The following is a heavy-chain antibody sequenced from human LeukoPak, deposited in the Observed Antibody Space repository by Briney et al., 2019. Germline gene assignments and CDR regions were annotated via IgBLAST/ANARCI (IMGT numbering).Heavy chain of an antibody. CDR2: ISGSGGST. J-gene: IGHJ6*02. CDR3: ANAGDGYNFVDYYYGMDV. V-gene: IGHV3-23*01. D-gene: IGHD5-24*01. Sequence: PGGSLRLSCAASGFTFSSYAMSWVRQAPGKGLEWVSAISGSGGSTYYADSVKGRFTISRDNSKNTLYLQMNSLRAEDTAVYYCANAGDGYNFVDYYYGMDVWGQGTTVTVSS. CDR1: GFTFSSYA.